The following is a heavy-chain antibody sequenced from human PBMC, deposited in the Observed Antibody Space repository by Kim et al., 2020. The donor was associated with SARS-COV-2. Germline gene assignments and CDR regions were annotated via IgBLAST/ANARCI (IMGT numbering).Heavy chain of an antibody. CDR2: ISSSSSYI. J-gene: IGHJ6*02. CDR3: ARVGLETYSGYTYYYYGMDV. Sequence: GGSLRLSCAASGFTFSSYSMNWVRQAPGKGLEWVSSISSSSSYIYYADSVKGRFTISRDNAKNSLYLQMNSLRAEDTAVYYCARVGLETYSGYTYYYYGMDVWGQGTTVTVSS. V-gene: IGHV3-21*01. CDR1: GFTFSSYS. D-gene: IGHD5-12*01.